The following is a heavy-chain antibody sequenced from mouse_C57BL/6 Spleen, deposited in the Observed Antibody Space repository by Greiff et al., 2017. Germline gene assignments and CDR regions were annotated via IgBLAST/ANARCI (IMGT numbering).Heavy chain of an antibody. CDR2: ISDGGSYT. V-gene: IGHV5-4*01. Sequence: EVKVVESGGGLVKPGGSLKLSCAASGFTFSSYAMSWVRQTPEKRLEWVATISDGGSYTYYPDNVKGRFTISRDNAKDNLYLQMRHLKSEDTAMDYCARDYYGSSPLAYWGKGTLVTVSA. CDR3: ARDYYGSSPLAY. CDR1: GFTFSSYA. J-gene: IGHJ3*01. D-gene: IGHD1-1*01.